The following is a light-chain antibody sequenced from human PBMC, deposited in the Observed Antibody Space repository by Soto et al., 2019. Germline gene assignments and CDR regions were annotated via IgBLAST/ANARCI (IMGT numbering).Light chain of an antibody. J-gene: IGKJ1*01. CDR2: DAS. Sequence: DIQMAQSPSTLSASVGDRVTITCRASQSISSWLAWYQQKPGKAPKLLIYDASSLESEDPSKYSDRGYGTEFTLTISSLQPDDFATYYCQQYNSYSTFGQGTKV. V-gene: IGKV1-5*01. CDR1: QSISSW. CDR3: QQYNSYST.